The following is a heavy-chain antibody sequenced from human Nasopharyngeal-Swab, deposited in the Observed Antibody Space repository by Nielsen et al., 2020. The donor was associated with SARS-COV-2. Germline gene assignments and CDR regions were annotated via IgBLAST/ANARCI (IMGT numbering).Heavy chain of an antibody. CDR3: ASPSTTKADINYGDYFGSPQYYYGMDV. D-gene: IGHD4-17*01. CDR1: GYSFTSYW. Sequence: GGSLRLSCKGSGYSFTSYWISWVRQMPGKGLEWMGRIDPSDSYTNYSPSFQGHVTISADKSISTAYLQWSSLKASDTAMYYCASPSTTKADINYGDYFGSPQYYYGMDVWGQGTTVTVSS. CDR2: IDPSDSYT. J-gene: IGHJ6*02. V-gene: IGHV5-10-1*01.